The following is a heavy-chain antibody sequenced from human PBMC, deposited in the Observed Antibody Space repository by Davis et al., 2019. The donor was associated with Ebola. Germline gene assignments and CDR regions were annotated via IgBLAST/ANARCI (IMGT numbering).Heavy chain of an antibody. CDR2: TSGSGGST. Sequence: PGGSLRLSCAASEFTFSSYAMSWVRQAPGKGLEWVSATSGSGGSTYYADSVKGRFTISRDNSKNTLYLQMNSLRAEDTAIYYCAKDKNYDFWSGYPHDAFDIWGQGTMVTVSS. J-gene: IGHJ3*02. CDR1: EFTFSSYA. D-gene: IGHD3-3*01. V-gene: IGHV3-23*01. CDR3: AKDKNYDFWSGYPHDAFDI.